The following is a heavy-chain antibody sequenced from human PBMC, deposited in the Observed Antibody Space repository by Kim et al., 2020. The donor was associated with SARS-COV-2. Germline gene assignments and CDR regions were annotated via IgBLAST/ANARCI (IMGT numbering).Heavy chain of an antibody. Sequence: SETLSLTCTVSGYSISSGYYWGWIRQPPGKGLEWIGSIYHSGNTYYNPSLKSRVTISVDTSKNQFSLKLSSVTAADTAVYYCATPGTPLGYFDLWGRGTL. J-gene: IGHJ2*01. CDR2: IYHSGNT. CDR3: ATPGTPLGYFDL. CDR1: GYSISSGYY. D-gene: IGHD3-10*01. V-gene: IGHV4-38-2*02.